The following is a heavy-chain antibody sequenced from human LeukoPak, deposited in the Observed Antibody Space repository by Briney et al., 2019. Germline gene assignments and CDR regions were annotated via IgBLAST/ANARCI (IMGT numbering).Heavy chain of an antibody. V-gene: IGHV3-21*04. CDR3: AKDRMGGVTFFDY. D-gene: IGHD2-21*02. CDR1: GFTFSSYS. J-gene: IGHJ4*02. Sequence: GGSLRLSCAASGFTFSSYSMNWVRQAPGKGLEWVSSISSSSSYIYYADSVKGRFTISRDSSKKIVYLQMNSLRAEDTAVYYCAKDRMGGVTFFDYWGQGTLVTVSS. CDR2: ISSSSSYI.